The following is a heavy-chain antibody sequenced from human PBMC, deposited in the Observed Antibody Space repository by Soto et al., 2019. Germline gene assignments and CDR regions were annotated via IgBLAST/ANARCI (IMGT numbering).Heavy chain of an antibody. V-gene: IGHV3-7*01. CDR2: IKHDGSEV. CDR1: GFTSSSSW. Sequence: EVQLVESGGGLVQPGGSLRLTCTASGFTSSSSWMAWVRQAPGKGLEWVGNIKHDGSEVYYLDSVRGRFTISRDSAWKSLYLQVNSLRAEDTAVYYCAGIQNNWFDPWGQGTLVAVSS. J-gene: IGHJ5*02. CDR3: AGIQNNWFDP.